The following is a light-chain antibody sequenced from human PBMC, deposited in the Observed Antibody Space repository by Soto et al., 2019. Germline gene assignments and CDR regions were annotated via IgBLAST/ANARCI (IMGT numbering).Light chain of an antibody. CDR2: EAS. CDR3: SSYTSSSTVV. V-gene: IGLV2-14*02. Sequence: QSALTQPASVSGSPGQSITISCTGSISDIGTYNLVSWLQQHPGKAPKLMIYEASKRPSGVSDRFSGSKSGNTASLTISGLQAEDEADYYCSSYTSSSTVVFGGGTKLTVL. J-gene: IGLJ3*02. CDR1: ISDIGTYNL.